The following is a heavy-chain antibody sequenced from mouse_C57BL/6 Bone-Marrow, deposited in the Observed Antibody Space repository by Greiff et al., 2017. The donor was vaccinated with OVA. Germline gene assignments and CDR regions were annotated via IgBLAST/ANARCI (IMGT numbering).Heavy chain of an antibody. CDR2: IWPGGGT. V-gene: IGHV2-9-1*01. J-gene: IGHJ3*01. CDR1: GFSLTSYA. D-gene: IGHD1-1*01. Sequence: QVQLQQSGPGLVAPSPCLSITCTVSGFSLTSYAISWVRQPPGQGLEWLGVIWPGGGTNYNSALKSRLSISKDHSKSQVFLKMNKLQTDETARYYCARAYYDGGLAYWGQGTLVTVSA. CDR3: ARAYYDGGLAY.